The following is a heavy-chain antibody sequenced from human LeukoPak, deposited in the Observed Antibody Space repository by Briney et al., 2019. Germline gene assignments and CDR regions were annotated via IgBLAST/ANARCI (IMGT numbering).Heavy chain of an antibody. D-gene: IGHD3-10*01. V-gene: IGHV1-8*01. CDR3: ARGVSEGVDY. CDR2: MSPNSGNT. Sequence: GASVKVSCKASGYTFTIYDINWVRQATGQGLEWMGWMSPNSGNTGYAQKFQGRVTMTRDTSISTAYLELSSLRSEDTAVYYCARGVSEGVDYWGQGTLVTVSS. CDR1: GYTFTIYD. J-gene: IGHJ4*02.